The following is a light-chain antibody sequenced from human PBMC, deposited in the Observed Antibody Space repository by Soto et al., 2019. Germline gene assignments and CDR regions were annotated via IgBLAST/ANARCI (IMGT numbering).Light chain of an antibody. J-gene: IGLJ1*01. Sequence: QSALTQPASVSGSPGQSITISCTGSSTDIGFYDFVSWYQQQPGKAPRLVIYAVSGRPSGISVRFSGSKSGNTASLTISGLQAEDEGDYYCSSYTKTTTAYVFGTGTKLTVL. CDR1: STDIGFYDF. V-gene: IGLV2-14*01. CDR2: AVS. CDR3: SSYTKTTTAYV.